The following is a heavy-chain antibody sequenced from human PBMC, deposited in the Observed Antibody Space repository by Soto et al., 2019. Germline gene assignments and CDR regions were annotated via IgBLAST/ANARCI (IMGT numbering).Heavy chain of an antibody. J-gene: IGHJ6*02. V-gene: IGHV4-39*01. CDR3: ARQPVQYYSLEHYYLYKGRDV. D-gene: IGHD2-15*01. CDR2: IYYSGST. Sequence: QVQLQESGPGLVKPSETLSLTCRMSGGSISNTSYYWVWIRQPPGKGLDWFGSIYYSGSTYYNPSSKSRATISLDKSKNHFSLRLKSVTAADAAAYYCARQPVQYYSLEHYYLYKGRDVWGHGTTVIVSS. CDR1: GGSISNTSYY.